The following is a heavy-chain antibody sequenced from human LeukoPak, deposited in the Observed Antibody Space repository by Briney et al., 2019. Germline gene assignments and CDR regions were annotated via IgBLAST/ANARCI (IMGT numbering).Heavy chain of an antibody. CDR1: GFTFSSYS. V-gene: IGHV3-21*01. D-gene: IGHD6-19*01. CDR2: ISSSSSYI. CDR3: AKDMQWLGAFDYGMDV. Sequence: GGSLRLSCAASGFTFSSYSMNWVRQAPGKGLEWVSSISSSSSYIYYADSVKGRFTISRDNAKNSLYLQMNSLRAEDTAVYYCAKDMQWLGAFDYGMDVWGQGTTVTVSS. J-gene: IGHJ6*02.